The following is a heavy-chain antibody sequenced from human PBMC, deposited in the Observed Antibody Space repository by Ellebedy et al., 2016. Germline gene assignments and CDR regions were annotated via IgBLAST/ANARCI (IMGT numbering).Heavy chain of an antibody. CDR1: GFTFSSYW. Sequence: GGSLRLSXAASGFTFSSYWMHWVRQAPGKGLVWVSRINSDGSSTSYADSVKGRFTIFRDNAKNTLYLQMHSLRVEDTAVYYCARDRGDRWGGENWFDPWGQGTLVTVSS. D-gene: IGHD3-16*01. CDR2: INSDGSST. V-gene: IGHV3-74*01. J-gene: IGHJ5*02. CDR3: ARDRGDRWGGENWFDP.